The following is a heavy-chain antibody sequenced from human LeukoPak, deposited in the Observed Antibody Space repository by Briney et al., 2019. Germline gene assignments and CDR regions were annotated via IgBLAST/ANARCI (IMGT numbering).Heavy chain of an antibody. CDR3: ASTFYGDSPPY. D-gene: IGHD4-17*01. Sequence: PGGSLRLSCAASGFTFSAFGLNWVRQAPGKGLEWVSVIYSGGSTYYADSVKGRFTISRDNSKNTLYLQMNSLRAEDTAVYYCASTFYGDSPPYWGQGTLVTVSS. V-gene: IGHV3-66*01. CDR2: IYSGGST. J-gene: IGHJ4*02. CDR1: GFTFSAFG.